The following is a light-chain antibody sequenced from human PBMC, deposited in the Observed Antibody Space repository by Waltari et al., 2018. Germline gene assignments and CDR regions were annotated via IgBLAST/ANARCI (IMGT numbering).Light chain of an antibody. V-gene: IGKV1-5*03. CDR2: KAS. CDR3: EQYDTYPWT. J-gene: IGKJ1*01. Sequence: DIQMTQSPSTLSASVRDRVTLTGRTSQNIKIWLTWYQQKPGKAPNLLVSKASSLQSGVPSRFSGSGSGTEFALTINSLQPDDFATYYCEQYDTYPWTFGHGTKVEIK. CDR1: QNIKIW.